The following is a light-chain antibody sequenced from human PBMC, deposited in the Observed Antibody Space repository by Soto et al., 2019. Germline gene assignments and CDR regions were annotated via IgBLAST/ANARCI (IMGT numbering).Light chain of an antibody. V-gene: IGLV2-14*01. CDR2: EVN. J-gene: IGLJ1*01. CDR1: SSDVGGYNY. CDR3: SSYTITDTYV. Sequence: QSALTQPASVSGSPGQSITISCTGTSSDVGGYNYVSWSQQHPGKAPKPIIYEVNNRPSGVSNRFSGSKSGNTASLTISGLQAEDEADYYCSSYTITDTYVFGSGTKVTVL.